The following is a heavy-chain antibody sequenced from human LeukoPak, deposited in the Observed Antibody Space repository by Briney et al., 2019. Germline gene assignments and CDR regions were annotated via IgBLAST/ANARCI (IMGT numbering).Heavy chain of an antibody. J-gene: IGHJ5*02. CDR2: IKDDGSEK. D-gene: IGHD3-10*01. V-gene: IGHV3-7*01. CDR1: GFTFSTYW. Sequence: GGSLRLSCAASGFTFSTYWMSWVRQAPGKGLEWVANIKDDGSEKYYVDSVKGRFTISRDNARSSLYLQMNSLRVEDTALYYCARDRTTRMVPNWFDPWGQGTLVTVSS. CDR3: ARDRTTRMVPNWFDP.